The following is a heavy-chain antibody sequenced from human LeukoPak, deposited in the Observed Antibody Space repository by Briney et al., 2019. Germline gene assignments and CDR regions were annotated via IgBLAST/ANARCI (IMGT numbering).Heavy chain of an antibody. CDR1: GDTFTGYY. J-gene: IGHJ4*02. CDR3: ARSAGGYDNFDY. CDR2: INPNSGGT. Sequence: GASVKVSCKASGDTFTGYYMHWVRQAPGQGLEWMGWINPNSGGTNYAQKFQGRVTMTRDTSISTAYMELSRLRSDDTAVYYCARSAGGYDNFDYWGQGTLVTVSS. V-gene: IGHV1-2*02. D-gene: IGHD5-12*01.